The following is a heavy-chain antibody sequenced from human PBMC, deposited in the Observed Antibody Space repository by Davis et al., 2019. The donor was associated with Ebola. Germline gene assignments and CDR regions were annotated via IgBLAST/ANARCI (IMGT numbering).Heavy chain of an antibody. V-gene: IGHV4-34*01. Sequence: PGGSLRLSCAVYGGSFSGYYWSWIRQPPGKGLEWIGEINHSGSTNYNPSLKSRVTISVDTSKNQFSLKLSSVTAADTAVYYCARRVRLRSPLDLWGRGTLVTVSS. CDR2: INHSGST. D-gene: IGHD1-26*01. CDR3: ARRVRLRSPLDL. CDR1: GGSFSGYY. J-gene: IGHJ2*01.